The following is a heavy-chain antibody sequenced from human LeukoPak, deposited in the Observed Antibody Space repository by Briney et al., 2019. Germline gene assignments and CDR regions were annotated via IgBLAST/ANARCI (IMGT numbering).Heavy chain of an antibody. D-gene: IGHD1-26*01. CDR3: ARDPGGSYYYYYYYMDV. J-gene: IGHJ6*03. CDR2: INPNSGGT. V-gene: IGHV1-2*02. Sequence: GASVKLSCKASGYTFTSYDINWVRQAPGQGLEWMGWINPNSGGTNYAQNFQGRVTMTRDTSISTAYMELSRLRSDDTAVYYCARDPGGSYYYYYYYMDVWGKGTTVTISS. CDR1: GYTFTSYD.